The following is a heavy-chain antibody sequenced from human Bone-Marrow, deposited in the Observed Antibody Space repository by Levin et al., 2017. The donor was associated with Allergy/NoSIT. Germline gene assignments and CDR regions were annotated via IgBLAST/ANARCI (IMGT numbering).Heavy chain of an antibody. Sequence: GESLKISCKASGYTFTSYGISWVRQAPGQGLEWMGWISAYNGNTNYAQKLQGRVTMTTDTSTSTAYMELRSLRSDDTAVYYCARVPDSSTIDYWGQGTLVTVSS. CDR1: GYTFTSYG. D-gene: IGHD6-13*01. J-gene: IGHJ4*02. V-gene: IGHV1-18*01. CDR2: ISAYNGNT. CDR3: ARVPDSSTIDY.